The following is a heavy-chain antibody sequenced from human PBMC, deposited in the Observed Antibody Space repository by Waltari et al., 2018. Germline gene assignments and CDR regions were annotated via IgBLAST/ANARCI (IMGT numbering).Heavy chain of an antibody. Sequence: EVQLVESAGGFVRPGGSLGLSCAASGFTFSDYWMDWVRQAPGKGLEWVANIKQDGSESHYVDSVKGRFTISRDNAQNLLYLQINSLRDEDTAVYYCSVSLNHWGQGTLVTVSS. V-gene: IGHV3-7*01. J-gene: IGHJ5*02. CDR3: SVSLNH. CDR1: GFTFSDYW. CDR2: IKQDGSES.